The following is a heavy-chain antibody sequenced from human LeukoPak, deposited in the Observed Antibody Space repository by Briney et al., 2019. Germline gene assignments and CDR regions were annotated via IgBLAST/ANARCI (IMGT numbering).Heavy chain of an antibody. J-gene: IGHJ4*02. D-gene: IGHD5-12*01. Sequence: GASVKVSCKASGYTFTGYGISWVRQAPGQGLEWMGWISAYNGNTNYAQKLQGRVTMTTDTSTSTAYMELRSLRSDDTAVYYCARDEAKTQYSGYVWTDWGQGTLVTVSS. CDR3: ARDEAKTQYSGYVWTD. CDR1: GYTFTGYG. V-gene: IGHV1-18*01. CDR2: ISAYNGNT.